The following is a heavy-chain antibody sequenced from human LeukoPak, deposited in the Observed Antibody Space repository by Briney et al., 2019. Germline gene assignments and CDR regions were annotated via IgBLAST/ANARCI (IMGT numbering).Heavy chain of an antibody. J-gene: IGHJ6*03. D-gene: IGHD2-2*01. Sequence: SVKVSCKASGGTFSSYAISWVRQAPGQGLEWMGGIIPIFGTANYAQKFQGRVTITTDESTSTAYMELSSLRSEDTVVYYCARARLGYCSSTSCYWDYYYYYMDVWGKGTTVTVYS. CDR2: IIPIFGTA. CDR3: ARARLGYCSSTSCYWDYYYYYMDV. V-gene: IGHV1-69*05. CDR1: GGTFSSYA.